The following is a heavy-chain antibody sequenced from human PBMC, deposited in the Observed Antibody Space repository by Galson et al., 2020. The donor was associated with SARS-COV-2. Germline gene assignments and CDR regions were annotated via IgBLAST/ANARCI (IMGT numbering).Heavy chain of an antibody. V-gene: IGHV3-11*06. J-gene: IGHJ1*01. CDR2: ISSSGSYT. CDR1: GFTFSDYY. CDR3: ARNGRDCSGGICYGAEYFQY. D-gene: IGHD2-15*01. Sequence: GESLKISCAASGFTFSDYYMSWVRQAPGKGLEWVSYISSSGSYTNYADSVKGRFTISRDNAKNSLYLQMNSLGAEDTALYFCARNGRDCSGGICYGAEYFQYWGQGTLVAVSS.